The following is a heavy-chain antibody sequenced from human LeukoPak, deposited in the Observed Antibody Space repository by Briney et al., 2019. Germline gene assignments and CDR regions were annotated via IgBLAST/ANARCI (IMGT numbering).Heavy chain of an antibody. J-gene: IGHJ4*02. V-gene: IGHV3-30*02. CDR2: IRCDGSNK. D-gene: IGHD1-26*01. Sequence: PGGSLRLSRAASGFTFSSYGMHWVRQAPGKGLKWVAFIRCDGSNKYYADSVKGRFTISRDNSKNTLYLQMNSLRAEDTAVYYCAKGPGSYIVLFDYWGQGTLVTVSS. CDR3: AKGPGSYIVLFDY. CDR1: GFTFSSYG.